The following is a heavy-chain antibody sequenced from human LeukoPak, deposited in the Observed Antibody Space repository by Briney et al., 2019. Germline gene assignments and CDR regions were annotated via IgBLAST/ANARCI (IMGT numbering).Heavy chain of an antibody. CDR3: ATIVVPAANDYFYMDV. Sequence: SETLSLTCTVSGGSISSGSYYWTWIRQSAGKGLEWIGRIYTSGSTNYNPSLKSRVTISVDTSKNQFSLKLSSVTAADTAVYYCATIVVPAANDYFYMDVWGKGTTVTVSS. V-gene: IGHV4-61*02. CDR2: IYTSGST. D-gene: IGHD2-2*01. J-gene: IGHJ6*03. CDR1: GGSISSGSYY.